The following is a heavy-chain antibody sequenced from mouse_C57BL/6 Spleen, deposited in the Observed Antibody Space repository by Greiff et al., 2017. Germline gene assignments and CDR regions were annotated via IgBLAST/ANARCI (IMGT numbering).Heavy chain of an antibody. D-gene: IGHD3-2*02. CDR3: ARSGAAKATAWFAY. V-gene: IGHV1-69*01. CDR2: IDPSDSYT. CDR1: GYTFTSYW. Sequence: QVQLQQPGAELVMPGASVKLSCKASGYTFTSYWMHWVKQRPGQGLEWIGEIDPSDSYTNYNQKFKGKSTLTVDKSSSTAYLQLSSLTSEDSAVYYCARSGAAKATAWFAYWGQGTLVTVSA. J-gene: IGHJ3*01.